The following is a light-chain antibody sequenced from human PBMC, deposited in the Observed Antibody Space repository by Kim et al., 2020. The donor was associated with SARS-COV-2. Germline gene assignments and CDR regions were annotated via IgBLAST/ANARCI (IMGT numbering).Light chain of an antibody. CDR1: SLRSYY. Sequence: ALGQTVRMSCQGDSLRSYYASWYQQKPGQAPVLVIYGKNNRPSGIPDRFSGSSSGNTASLTITGAQAEDEADYYCNSRDSSGNLVVFGGGTQLTVL. CDR2: GKN. CDR3: NSRDSSGNLVV. V-gene: IGLV3-19*01. J-gene: IGLJ2*01.